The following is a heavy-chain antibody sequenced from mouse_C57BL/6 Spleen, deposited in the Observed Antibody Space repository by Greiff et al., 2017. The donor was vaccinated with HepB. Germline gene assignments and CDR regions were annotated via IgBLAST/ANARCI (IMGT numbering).Heavy chain of an antibody. J-gene: IGHJ3*01. V-gene: IGHV1-39*01. Sequence: EVKLQESGPELVKPGASVKISCKASGYSFTDYNMNWVKQSNGKSLEWIGVINPNYGTTSYNQKFKGKATLTVDQSSSTAYMQLNSLTSEDSAVYYCARDDYYGSSYRFAYWGQGTLVTVSA. CDR3: ARDDYYGSSYRFAY. CDR2: INPNYGTT. CDR1: GYSFTDYN. D-gene: IGHD1-1*01.